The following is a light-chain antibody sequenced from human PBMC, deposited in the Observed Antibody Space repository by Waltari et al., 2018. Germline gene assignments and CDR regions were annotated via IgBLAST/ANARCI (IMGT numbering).Light chain of an antibody. CDR2: EGS. V-gene: IGLV2-23*01. CDR3: CSYAGSSTLL. CDR1: SSDVGSYNL. J-gene: IGLJ2*01. Sequence: QSALTQPASVSRSPGQSITVSCTGTSSDVGSYNLVSWYQQHPGKAPKLMIYEGSKRPSGVSNRFSGSKSGNTASLTISGLQAEDEADYYCCSYAGSSTLLFGGGTKVTVL.